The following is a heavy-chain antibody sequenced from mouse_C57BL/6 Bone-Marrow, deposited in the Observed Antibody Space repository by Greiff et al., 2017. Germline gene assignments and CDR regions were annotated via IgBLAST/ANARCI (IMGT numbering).Heavy chain of an antibody. CDR3: ARLWLLYYFDY. CDR2: INYDGSST. CDR1: GFTFSDYY. Sequence: EVKVVESEGGLVQPGSSMKLSCTASGFTFSDYYMAWVRQVPEKGLEWVANINYDGSSTYYLDSLKSRFIISRDNAKNILYLQMSSLKSEDTATYYCARLWLLYYFDYWGQGTTLTVSS. J-gene: IGHJ2*01. V-gene: IGHV5-16*01. D-gene: IGHD2-2*01.